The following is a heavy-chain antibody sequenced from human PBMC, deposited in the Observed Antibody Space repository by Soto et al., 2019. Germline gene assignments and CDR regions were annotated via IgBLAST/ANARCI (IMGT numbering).Heavy chain of an antibody. Sequence: EVELVESGGGLVQAGGSLRVSCGVSGFTSSDHYMDWVRQAPGKGLEWVGRTANKRSRYTTEYAASVKGRFIISRDDSKVSVYLQINSLRIEDTAVYYCARAGFGHGFDVWGQGTTVTVSS. CDR2: TANKRSRYTT. CDR3: ARAGFGHGFDV. J-gene: IGHJ6*02. D-gene: IGHD3-16*01. V-gene: IGHV3-72*01. CDR1: GFTSSDHY.